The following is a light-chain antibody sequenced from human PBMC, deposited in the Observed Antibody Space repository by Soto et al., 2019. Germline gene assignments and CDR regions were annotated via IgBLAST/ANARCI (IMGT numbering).Light chain of an antibody. Sequence: QSALTQPASVSGSPGQSITISCTGTSSDVGGYNYVSWYQHHPGKAPKLMIYEVSNRPSGVSNRFSGSKSGNTASLTISGLQAEDEADYYCSSYTSSRGGVFGTGTKVTVL. CDR3: SSYTSSRGGV. CDR2: EVS. CDR1: SSDVGGYNY. J-gene: IGLJ1*01. V-gene: IGLV2-14*01.